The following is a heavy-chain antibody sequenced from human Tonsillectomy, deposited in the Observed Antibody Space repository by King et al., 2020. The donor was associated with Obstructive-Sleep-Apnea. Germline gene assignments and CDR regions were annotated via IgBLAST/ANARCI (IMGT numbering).Heavy chain of an antibody. D-gene: IGHD2-15*01. V-gene: IGHV4-59*08. CDR3: ARLGCSGGSCYSDVVRGAFDI. J-gene: IGHJ3*02. CDR2: IYYSGST. Sequence: QLQESGPGLVKPSETLSLTCTVSGGSISSYYWSWIRQPPGKGLEWIGYIYYSGSTNYNPSLKSRVTISVDTSKNQFSLKLSSVTAADTAVYYCARLGCSGGSCYSDVVRGAFDIWGQGTMVTVSS. CDR1: GGSISSYY.